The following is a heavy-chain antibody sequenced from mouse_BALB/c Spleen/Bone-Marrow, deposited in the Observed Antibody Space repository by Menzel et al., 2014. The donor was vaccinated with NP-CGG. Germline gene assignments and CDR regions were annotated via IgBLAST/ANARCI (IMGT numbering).Heavy chain of an antibody. CDR3: AREVVATDYFDY. CDR1: GYTFTSYA. Sequence: VQLQQSGPELVKPGASVKMSCKASGYTFTSYAMHWVKQKPGQGLEWIGYISPYNDGTKYNEKFKGKATLTSDKSSSTAYMELSSLTSEDSAVYYCAREVVATDYFDYMSQRTTLTASS. D-gene: IGHD1-1*01. J-gene: IGHJ2*01. CDR2: ISPYNDGT. V-gene: IGHV1-14*01.